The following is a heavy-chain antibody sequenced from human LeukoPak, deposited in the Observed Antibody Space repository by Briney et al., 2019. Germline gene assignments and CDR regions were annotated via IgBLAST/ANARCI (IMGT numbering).Heavy chain of an antibody. CDR1: GFTFSNYN. V-gene: IGHV3-21*06. CDR3: ARIDAFDI. Sequence: PGGSLRLSCAASGFTFSNYNMNWVRQAPGKGLEWVSYISSKGSYTYYADSVKGRFTISRDNAKNSLYLQMNSLRAEDTAVYYCARIDAFDIWGQGTMVTVSS. J-gene: IGHJ3*02. CDR2: ISSKGSYT.